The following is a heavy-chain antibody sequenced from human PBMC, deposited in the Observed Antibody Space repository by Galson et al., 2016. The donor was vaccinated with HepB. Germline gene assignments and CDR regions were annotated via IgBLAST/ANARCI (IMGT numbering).Heavy chain of an antibody. J-gene: IGHJ1*01. CDR3: AKGLILNYYDSSGYYFQH. CDR1: GFTFSSYA. V-gene: IGHV3-23*01. Sequence: SLRLSCAASGFTFSSYAMSWVRQAPGKGLEWVSGISGSGISTYYADSVTGRFTISRDNSKNTLYLQMNSLRAEDTAIYYCAKGLILNYYDSSGYYFQHWGQGTLVTVSS. CDR2: ISGSGIST. D-gene: IGHD3-22*01.